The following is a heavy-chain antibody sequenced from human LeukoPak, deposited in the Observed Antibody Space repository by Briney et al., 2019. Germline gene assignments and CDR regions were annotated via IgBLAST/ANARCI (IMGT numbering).Heavy chain of an antibody. J-gene: IGHJ4*02. Sequence: GASVKVSCKASGGTFSSYAISWVRQAPGQGLEWMGGIIPIFGTANYAQKFQGRVTITADESTSTAYMELSSLRSEDTAVYYCARIAVAVGTMDYWGQETLVTVSS. CDR2: IIPIFGTA. V-gene: IGHV1-69*13. CDR1: GGTFSSYA. D-gene: IGHD6-19*01. CDR3: ARIAVAVGTMDY.